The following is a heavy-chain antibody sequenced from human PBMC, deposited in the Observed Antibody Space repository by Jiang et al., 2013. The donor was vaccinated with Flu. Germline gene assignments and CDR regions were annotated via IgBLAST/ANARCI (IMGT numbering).Heavy chain of an antibody. CDR2: DGGTT. V-gene: IGHV3-15*01. J-gene: IGHJ6*02. Sequence: DGGTTDYAAPVKGRFTISRDDSKNTLYLQMNSLKTEDTAVYYCTTILDDYYYYGMDVWGQGTTVTVSS. D-gene: IGHD2/OR15-2a*01. CDR3: TTILDDYYYYGMDV.